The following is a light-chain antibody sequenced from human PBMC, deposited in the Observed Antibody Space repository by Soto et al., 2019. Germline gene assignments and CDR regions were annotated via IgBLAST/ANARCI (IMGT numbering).Light chain of an antibody. CDR3: QQYNGYSTWT. J-gene: IGKJ1*01. CDR1: QGISNY. V-gene: IGKV1-33*01. Sequence: DIQMTQSPSSLSASVGDRVTITCQASQGISNYLNWYQQKPGKAPKLLIYDASTLKRGVPSRFSGSGSATDFTFTISSLEPEDIATYYCQQYNGYSTWTFGQGTKVDIK. CDR2: DAS.